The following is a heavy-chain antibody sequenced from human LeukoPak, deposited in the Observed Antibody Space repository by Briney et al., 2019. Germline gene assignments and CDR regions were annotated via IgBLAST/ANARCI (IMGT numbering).Heavy chain of an antibody. V-gene: IGHV4-39*07. CDR1: GGSITGSYY. CDR2: VFYSGGT. Sequence: SETLSLTCTVSGGSITGSYYWGWIRQTPGERLEWIGSVFYSGGTYYNPSLKSRVTISVDTSKNQFSLKLSSVTAADTAVYYCARGLLWFGELLQTRSFYFDYWGQGTLVTVSS. J-gene: IGHJ4*02. D-gene: IGHD3-10*01. CDR3: ARGLLWFGELLQTRSFYFDY.